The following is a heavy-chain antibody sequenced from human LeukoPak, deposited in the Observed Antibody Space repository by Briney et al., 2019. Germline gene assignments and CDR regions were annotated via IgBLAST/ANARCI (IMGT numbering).Heavy chain of an antibody. J-gene: IGHJ4*02. D-gene: IGHD1-26*01. CDR2: ISGSGGGT. CDR3: AKDLGRYRNNYFDY. V-gene: IGHV3-23*01. Sequence: HPGGSLRLSCAASGFTFSSYAMSWVRQAPEKGLEWVSTISGSGGGTYYADSVKGRFTISRDDSKNTLYLQMNSLRAEDTAVYYCAKDLGRYRNNYFDYWGQGTLVTVSS. CDR1: GFTFSSYA.